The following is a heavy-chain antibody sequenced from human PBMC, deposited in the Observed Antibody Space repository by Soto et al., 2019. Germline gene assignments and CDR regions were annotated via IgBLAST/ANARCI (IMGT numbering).Heavy chain of an antibody. CDR3: TTLLYDYVWGSYRSDAFDI. D-gene: IGHD3-16*02. V-gene: IGHV3-15*01. CDR1: GFTFSNAW. J-gene: IGHJ3*02. CDR2: IKSKTDGGTT. Sequence: EVQLVESGGGLVKPGGSLRLSCAASGFTFSNAWMSWVRQAPGKGLEWVGRIKSKTDGGTTDYAAPVKGRFTISRDDSKNRLYLQMNSLKTEDTAVYYCTTLLYDYVWGSYRSDAFDIWGQGTMVTVSS.